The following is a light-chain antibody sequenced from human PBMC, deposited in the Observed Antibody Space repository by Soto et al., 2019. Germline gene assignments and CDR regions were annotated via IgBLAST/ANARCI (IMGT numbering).Light chain of an antibody. CDR3: QQYYGLPPIT. J-gene: IGKJ5*01. V-gene: IGKV1-33*01. CDR1: ENITNN. Sequence: DIQMTQSPSSLSASIGDRVAITCHARENITNNMSWYQQKPGTAPNLLIYHASKLAKGVTSRFSGSGSGTDFSFIITSLQREDLATYYCQQYYGLPPITFGQGARLEIK. CDR2: HAS.